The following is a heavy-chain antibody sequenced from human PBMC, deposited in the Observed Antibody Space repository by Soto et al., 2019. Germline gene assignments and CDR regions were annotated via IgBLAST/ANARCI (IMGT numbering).Heavy chain of an antibody. CDR2: ISAYNGNT. D-gene: IGHD4-17*01. V-gene: IGHV1-18*01. CDR3: ARVDYGDCVGYFQR. Sequence: ASVKVSCKASGYTFTSYGFSWVRQAPGQGLEWMGWISAYNGNTNYAQKLQGRVTMTTDTSTSTAYMELRSLRSDDTAVYYCARVDYGDCVGYFQRWGQGTRVTVS. J-gene: IGHJ1*01. CDR1: GYTFTSYG.